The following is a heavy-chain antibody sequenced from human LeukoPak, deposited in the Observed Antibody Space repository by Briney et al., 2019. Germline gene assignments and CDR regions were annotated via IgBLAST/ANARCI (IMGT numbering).Heavy chain of an antibody. D-gene: IGHD2-15*01. CDR3: ARGKQWWPY. J-gene: IGHJ4*02. CDR1: GVSISSYH. CDR2: IYYSGST. Sequence: SETLSLTCTVSGVSISSYHWSWIRQSPGRGLEWIGYIYYSGSTNYNPSLKSRVTISVDTSKNQFSLKLSSVTAADTAVYYCARGKQWWPYWGQGTLVIVSS. V-gene: IGHV4-59*01.